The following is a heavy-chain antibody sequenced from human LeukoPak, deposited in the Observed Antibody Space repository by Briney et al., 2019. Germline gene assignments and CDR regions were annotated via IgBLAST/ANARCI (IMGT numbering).Heavy chain of an antibody. CDR3: ARPYYYDSRIDP. V-gene: IGHV4-30-4*01. CDR2: MYYSGST. J-gene: IGHJ5*02. CDR1: GGSISSGDYY. D-gene: IGHD3-22*01. Sequence: SSETLSLTCTVSGGSISSGDYYWSWIRQPPGKGLEWIAYMYYSGSTYYNPSLKSRVTMSADASKNQLSLKLSSVTAADTAVYYCARPYYYDSRIDPWGQGILVTVSS.